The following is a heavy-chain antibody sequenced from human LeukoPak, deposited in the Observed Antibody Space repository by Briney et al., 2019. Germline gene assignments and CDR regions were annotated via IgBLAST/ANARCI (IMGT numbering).Heavy chain of an antibody. CDR1: GGSISSDY. CDR3: ASYGIVGATSVKGPYYYYYYLDV. V-gene: IGHV4-59*01. D-gene: IGHD1-26*01. J-gene: IGHJ6*03. Sequence: PSETLSLTCTVSGGSISSDYWSWIRRPPGKELEWSGGIYYSGSTNYNPSLQSRVTISVDTSKNQFSLKLSSVTAADTAVYYCASYGIVGATSVKGPYYYYYYLDVWGKGTTVTVSS. CDR2: IYYSGST.